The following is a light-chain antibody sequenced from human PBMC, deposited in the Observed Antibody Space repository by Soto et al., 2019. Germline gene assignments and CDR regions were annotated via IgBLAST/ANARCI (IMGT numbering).Light chain of an antibody. V-gene: IGKV1-39*01. CDR2: AAS. Sequence: DIQMTQSPSSLSASVVDRVTITCRASQSISTYLNWYQQKPGKAPKLLIYAASSLQSGVPSRFSGSGSETDFTLTISSLQPEDFATYSCQHSTTWTFGQGTKVDIK. CDR3: QHSTTWT. J-gene: IGKJ1*01. CDR1: QSISTY.